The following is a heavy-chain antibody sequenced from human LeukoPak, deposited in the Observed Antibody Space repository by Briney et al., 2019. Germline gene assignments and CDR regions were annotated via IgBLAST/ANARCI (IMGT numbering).Heavy chain of an antibody. CDR3: AREKDGSGSYYGFDY. CDR1: GGTFSSYA. CDR2: IIPIFGTA. V-gene: IGHV1-69*06. Sequence: SVKVSCKASGGTFSSYAIGWVRQAPGQGLEWMGGIIPIFGTANYAQKFQGRVTITADKSTSTAYMELSSLRSEDTAVYYCAREKDGSGSYYGFDYWGQGTLVTVSS. D-gene: IGHD3-10*01. J-gene: IGHJ4*02.